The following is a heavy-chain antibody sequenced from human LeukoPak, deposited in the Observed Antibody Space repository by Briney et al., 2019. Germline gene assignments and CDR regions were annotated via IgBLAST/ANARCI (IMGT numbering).Heavy chain of an antibody. D-gene: IGHD3-10*01. CDR1: GGTFSSYA. V-gene: IGHV1-69*05. Sequence: GASVKVSCKASGGTFSSYAISWVRQAPGQGLEWMGGIIPIFGTANYAQKFQGRVTMTRDMSTSTVYMELSSLRSEDTAVYYCARDLGGGGSGDFDYWGQGTLVTVSS. CDR3: ARDLGGGGSGDFDY. J-gene: IGHJ4*02. CDR2: IIPIFGTA.